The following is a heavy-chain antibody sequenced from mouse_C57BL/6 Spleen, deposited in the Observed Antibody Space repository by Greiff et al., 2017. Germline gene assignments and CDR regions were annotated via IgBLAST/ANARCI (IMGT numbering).Heavy chain of an antibody. CDR1: GYAFSSSW. J-gene: IGHJ2*01. V-gene: IGHV1-82*01. Sequence: VQLQQSGPELVKPGASVKISCKASGYAFSSSWMNWVKQRPGKGLEWIGRIYPGDGDTNYNGKFKGKATLTADKSSSTAYMQLSSLTSEDSAVYFSARSKELPSDSWGEGTPLTLSP. CDR3: ARSKELPSDS. CDR2: IYPGDGDT.